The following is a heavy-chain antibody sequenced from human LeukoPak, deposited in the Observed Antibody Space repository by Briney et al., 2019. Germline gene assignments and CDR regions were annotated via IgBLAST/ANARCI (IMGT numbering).Heavy chain of an antibody. Sequence: PSETLSLTCTVSGGSISSGGYYWSWIRQPPGKGLEWIGYIYHSGSTYYNPSLKSRVTISVDRSKNQFSLKLSSVTAADTAVYYCARAYCSSTSCSHYYYYYYYMDVWGKGTTVTVSS. V-gene: IGHV4-30-2*01. CDR3: ARAYCSSTSCSHYYYYYYYMDV. CDR1: GGSISSGGYY. CDR2: IYHSGST. D-gene: IGHD2-2*01. J-gene: IGHJ6*03.